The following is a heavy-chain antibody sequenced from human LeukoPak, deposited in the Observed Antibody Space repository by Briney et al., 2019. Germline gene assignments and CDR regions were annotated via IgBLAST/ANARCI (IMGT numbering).Heavy chain of an antibody. CDR1: GFTFSSYA. D-gene: IGHD1-26*01. CDR2: ISYDGSSK. V-gene: IGHV3-30*04. J-gene: IGHJ4*02. Sequence: GGSLRLSCAASGFTFSSYAMHWVRQAPGKGLEWVAVISYDGSSKYYADSVKGRFTISRDNSKNTLYLQMNSLRAEDTAVYYCARSIVGAAGFDYWGQGTLVTVSS. CDR3: ARSIVGAAGFDY.